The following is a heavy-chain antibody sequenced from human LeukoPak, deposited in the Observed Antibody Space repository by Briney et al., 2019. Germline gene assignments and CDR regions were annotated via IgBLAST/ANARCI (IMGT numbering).Heavy chain of an antibody. Sequence: EASVKVSCKASGYTFTSYYMHWVRQAPGQGLEWMGIINPSGGSTSYAQKFQGRVTMTRDMSTSTVYMELSSLRSEDTAVYYCARAYYYDSSGNAFDIWGQGTMVTVSS. CDR1: GYTFTSYY. D-gene: IGHD3-22*01. CDR3: ARAYYYDSSGNAFDI. J-gene: IGHJ3*02. CDR2: INPSGGST. V-gene: IGHV1-46*01.